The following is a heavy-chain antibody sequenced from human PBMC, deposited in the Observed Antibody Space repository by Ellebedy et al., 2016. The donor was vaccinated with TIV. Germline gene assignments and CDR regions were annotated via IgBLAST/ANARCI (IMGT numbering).Heavy chain of an antibody. CDR1: GGSVSSGSYN. D-gene: IGHD3-10*01. J-gene: IGHJ4*02. Sequence: GSLRLSXSVCGGSVSSGSYNWTWIRQPPGKGLEWIGYIYNSGGTNYNPSLQSRVTISEDTPKNQFSLKVSSVTAADTAVYYCARVLGSGSYYSLPYYWGQGTLVTVSS. CDR2: IYNSGGT. CDR3: ARVLGSGSYYSLPYY. V-gene: IGHV4-61*01.